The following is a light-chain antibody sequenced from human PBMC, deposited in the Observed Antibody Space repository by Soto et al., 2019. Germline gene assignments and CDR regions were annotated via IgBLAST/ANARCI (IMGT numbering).Light chain of an antibody. CDR2: WAS. CDR1: ESVLFTSNKKNY. CDR3: QQYFSLIT. Sequence: DIVMTQSPDSLAVSLGERATINCKSSESVLFTSNKKNYLAWYQQKPGQPPKLLIYWASLRESGVPDRLSGSGSGTDFTLTITSLQAEDVAVYYCQQYFSLITFGQGTRLDIK. J-gene: IGKJ5*01. V-gene: IGKV4-1*01.